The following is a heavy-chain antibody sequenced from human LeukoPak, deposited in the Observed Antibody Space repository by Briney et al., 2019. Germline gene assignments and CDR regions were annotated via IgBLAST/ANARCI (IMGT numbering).Heavy chain of an antibody. CDR3: ARDFGGNSIDY. V-gene: IGHV3-7*05. CDR2: IRQDGSET. Sequence: GGSLRLSCAASRFTFSSYWMSWVRQAPGKGLEWVANIRQDGSETYYVDSVKGRFTISRDNAKNSLYLQMNGLRAEDTAVYYCARDFGGNSIDYWGQGTLVTVSS. D-gene: IGHD4-23*01. J-gene: IGHJ4*02. CDR1: RFTFSSYW.